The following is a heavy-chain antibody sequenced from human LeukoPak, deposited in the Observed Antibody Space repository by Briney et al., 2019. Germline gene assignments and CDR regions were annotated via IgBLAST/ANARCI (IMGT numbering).Heavy chain of an antibody. CDR2: TYYRSQQWHS. CDR1: GDSGSSNGAS. D-gene: IGHD3-3*01. CDR3: GRETDFGVVTN. J-gene: IGHJ4*02. Sequence: SQTLSLTCAISGDSGSSNGASWNWIRQSPSRGLEWLGRTYYRSQQWHSDYAPSVKGRIALNPDTSKNQFSLQLNSMTPEDTAVYYCGRETDFGVVTNWGQGTLVTVSS. V-gene: IGHV6-1*01.